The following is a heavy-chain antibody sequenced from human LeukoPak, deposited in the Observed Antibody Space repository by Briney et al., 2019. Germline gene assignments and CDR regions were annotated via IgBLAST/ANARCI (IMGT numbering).Heavy chain of an antibody. D-gene: IGHD5-18*01. CDR2: ISGSGSST. V-gene: IGHV3-23*01. CDR3: AKHRGYSYGNYYDMHV. CDR1: GFTFSSYA. J-gene: IGHJ6*02. Sequence: TGGSLRFSCAASGFTFSSYAMSWARQAPGKGLEWVSGISGSGSSTYYADSVKGRFTISRDNSKNTLYPQMNSLRAEDTAVYYCAKHRGYSYGNYYDMHVWGQGTTVSVSS.